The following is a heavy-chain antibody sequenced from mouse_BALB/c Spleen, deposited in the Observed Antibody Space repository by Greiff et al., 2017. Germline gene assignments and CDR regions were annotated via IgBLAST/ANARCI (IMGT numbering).Heavy chain of an antibody. CDR3: GRNRYGMDY. D-gene: IGHD2-14*01. J-gene: IGHJ4*01. CDR1: GYTFTDYA. Sequence: QVQLQQSGAELVRPGVSVKISCKGSGYTFTDYAMHWVKQSHAKGLEWIGVISTYYGDASYNQKFKGKATMTVDKSSSTAYMELARLTSEDSAISYCGRNRYGMDYWGQGTSVTVSS. V-gene: IGHV1-67*01. CDR2: ISTYYGDA.